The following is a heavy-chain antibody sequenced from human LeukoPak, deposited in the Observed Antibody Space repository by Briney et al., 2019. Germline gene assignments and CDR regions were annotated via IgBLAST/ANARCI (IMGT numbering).Heavy chain of an antibody. V-gene: IGHV1-18*01. J-gene: IGHJ6*02. CDR3: ARPSLYYDSSGYYYVDYYYGMDV. CDR2: ISAYNGNT. Sequence: ASVKVSCKASGYTFTSYGISWVRQAPGQGLEWMGWISAYNGNTNYAQKLQGRVTMTTDTYTSTAYMGLRSLRSDDTAVYYCARPSLYYDSSGYYYVDYYYGMDVWGQGTTVTVSS. CDR1: GYTFTSYG. D-gene: IGHD3-22*01.